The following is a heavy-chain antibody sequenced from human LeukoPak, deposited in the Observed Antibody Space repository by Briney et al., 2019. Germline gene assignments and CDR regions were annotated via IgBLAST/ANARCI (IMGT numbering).Heavy chain of an antibody. D-gene: IGHD3-22*01. V-gene: IGHV3-53*01. CDR2: IFGGGST. CDR3: ARAITPYYYDSVGYYDGFDI. CDR1: GFSVNNNY. J-gene: IGHJ3*02. Sequence: GGSLRLSCAASGFSVNNNYMSWVRQAPGKGLEWVSSIFGGGSTNNADSVKGRFTISRNNSKNTLYLQMNSLRVEDTAIYYCARAITPYYYDSVGYYDGFDIWGQGTTVTVSS.